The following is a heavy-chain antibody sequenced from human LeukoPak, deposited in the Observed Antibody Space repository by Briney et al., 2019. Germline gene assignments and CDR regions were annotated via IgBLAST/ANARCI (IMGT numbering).Heavy chain of an antibody. Sequence: PGGSLRLSCAASGFTFSSYSMNWVRQAPGKGLEWVSYITSSSSTIYYADSVKGRFTISRDNAKNTLYLQMNSLRAEDTAVYYCARGGRQWLVYFDYWGQGTLVTVSS. CDR2: ITSSSSTI. V-gene: IGHV3-48*01. CDR1: GFTFSSYS. CDR3: ARGGRQWLVYFDY. J-gene: IGHJ4*02. D-gene: IGHD6-19*01.